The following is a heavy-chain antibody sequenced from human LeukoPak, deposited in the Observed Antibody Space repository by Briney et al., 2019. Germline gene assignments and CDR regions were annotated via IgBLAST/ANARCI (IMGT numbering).Heavy chain of an antibody. CDR2: ISYDGSNK. CDR1: GFTFSSYA. D-gene: IGHD2-15*01. Sequence: GRSLRLPCAASGFTFSSYAMHWVRQAPGKGLEWVAVISYDGSNKYYADSVKGRFTISRDNSKNTLYLQMNSLRAEDTAVYYCARDIVVVVAAMDYWGQGTLVTVSS. V-gene: IGHV3-30*04. J-gene: IGHJ4*02. CDR3: ARDIVVVVAAMDY.